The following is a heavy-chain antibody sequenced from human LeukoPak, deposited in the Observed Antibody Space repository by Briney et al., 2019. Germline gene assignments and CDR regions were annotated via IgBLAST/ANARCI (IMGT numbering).Heavy chain of an antibody. J-gene: IGHJ6*01. CDR1: GFTFSSYA. V-gene: IGHV3-23*01. D-gene: IGHD1-26*01. CDR3: AKMKGHPLPKYYMDV. CDR2: ISGSGDNT. Sequence: GGSLRLSCAASGFTFSSYAMTWVRQAPGKGLEWVSGISGSGDNTLYADSVKGRFTISRDNSKNTLYLEMNSLRAEDTAIYYCAKMKGHPLPKYYMDVWGQGTTVTVSS.